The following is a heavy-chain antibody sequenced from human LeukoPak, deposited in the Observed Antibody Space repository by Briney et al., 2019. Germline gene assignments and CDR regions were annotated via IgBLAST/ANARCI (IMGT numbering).Heavy chain of an antibody. CDR1: GFTFRSYS. D-gene: IGHD2-21*02. CDR3: ARDPDCGGDCYSPFFDY. J-gene: IGHJ4*02. CDR2: ISSSGSTI. V-gene: IGHV3-48*04. Sequence: GGSLRLSCAVSGFTFRSYSMNWVRQAPGKGLEWVSYISSSGSTIYYADSVKGRFTISRDNAKNSLYLQMNSLRAEDTAVYYCARDPDCGGDCYSPFFDYWGQGTLVTVSS.